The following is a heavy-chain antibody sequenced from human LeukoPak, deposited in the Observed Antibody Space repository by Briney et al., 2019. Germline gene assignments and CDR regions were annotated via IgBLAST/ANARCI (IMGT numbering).Heavy chain of an antibody. D-gene: IGHD2-21*02. CDR1: GFTFNSYW. Sequence: GGSLRLSCAASGFTFNSYWLVWSRQAPGKGLVWVSCINPDGSWTLHADSVKSRFAISRDYARNALYLQMNSLGVEDTAMYYCARYEQRPGVTASDPWSQGTLVTVSS. CDR3: ARYEQRPGVTASDP. CDR2: INPDGSWT. J-gene: IGHJ5*02. V-gene: IGHV3-74*01.